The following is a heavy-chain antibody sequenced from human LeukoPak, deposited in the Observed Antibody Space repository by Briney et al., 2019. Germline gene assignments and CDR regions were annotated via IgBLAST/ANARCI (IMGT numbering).Heavy chain of an antibody. CDR2: IYPGDSDT. Sequence: GESLKISCKGSGYPFTNYWIGWVRQMPGKGREWMGIIYPGDSDTRYSPSFQGQVTISADKSLSTAYLQWSSLKASDTAMFYCARHPADTIFGVGPDYWGQGTLVTVSS. CDR3: ARHPADTIFGVGPDY. J-gene: IGHJ4*02. CDR1: GYPFTNYW. V-gene: IGHV5-51*01. D-gene: IGHD3-3*01.